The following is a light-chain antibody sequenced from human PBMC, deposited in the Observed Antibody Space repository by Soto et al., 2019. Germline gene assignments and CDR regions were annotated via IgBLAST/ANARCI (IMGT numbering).Light chain of an antibody. CDR3: QQYNSFPWT. Sequence: DFQMTQSPSTLSASVGDRVTITCRASHSISSYLTWYQQKPGKAPKLLIYKASNLESGVPSRFSGSGSGTEFTLTISSLQPDDFAAYYCQQYNSFPWTFGQGTTVDIK. V-gene: IGKV1-5*03. CDR1: HSISSY. J-gene: IGKJ1*01. CDR2: KAS.